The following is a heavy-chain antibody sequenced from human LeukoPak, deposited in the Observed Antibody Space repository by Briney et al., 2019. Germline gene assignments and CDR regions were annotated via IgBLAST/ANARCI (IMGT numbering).Heavy chain of an antibody. D-gene: IGHD3-22*01. CDR3: ATDSYDST. V-gene: IGHV3-15*07. CDR1: GFTFSNAW. J-gene: IGHJ5*02. CDR2: IRSNSDGGTI. Sequence: PGGSLRLSCATSGFTFSNAWMNWVRQAPGKGLEWVGRIRSNSDGGTIDYAAPVKGRFTLSRDDSKTTLYLQMNSLQTEDTAVCYCATDSYDSTWGQGTLVTVSS.